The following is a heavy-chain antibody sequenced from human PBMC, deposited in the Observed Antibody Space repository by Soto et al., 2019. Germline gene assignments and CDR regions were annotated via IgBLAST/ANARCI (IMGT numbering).Heavy chain of an antibody. CDR1: GCSIRRNNW. CDR2: IHHSEST. J-gene: IGHJ6*02. V-gene: IGHV4-4*02. D-gene: IGHD3-22*01. CDR3: ARTSYYDSTGYYNMDV. Sequence: SESLSHTCALSGCSIRRNNWWTWVRQSPGKGLEWIGEIHHSESTNYNPSLNSRVTISVDKSKNQFSLKLTSVTAAGTADYYCARTSYYDSTGYYNMDVWGQGTTVT.